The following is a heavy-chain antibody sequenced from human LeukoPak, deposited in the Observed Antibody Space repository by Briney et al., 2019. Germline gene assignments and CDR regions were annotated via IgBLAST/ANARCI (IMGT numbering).Heavy chain of an antibody. CDR3: ARDIYGSGSYSWSKRLDY. Sequence: GGSLRLSCAASGFTFSSYSMNWVRQAPGKGLEWVSSISSSSSYIYYADSVKGRFTISRDNAKSSLYLQMTSLRAEDTAVYYCARDIYGSGSYSWSKRLDYWGQGTLVTVSS. CDR2: ISSSSSYI. CDR1: GFTFSSYS. J-gene: IGHJ4*02. V-gene: IGHV3-21*01. D-gene: IGHD3-10*01.